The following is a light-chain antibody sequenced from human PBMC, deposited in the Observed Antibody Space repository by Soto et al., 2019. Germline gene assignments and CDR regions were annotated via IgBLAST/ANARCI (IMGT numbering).Light chain of an antibody. Sequence: SYELTQPHSVSVSPGQTARITCSGDALPKQYAYWYQQKPGQAHVLVIYQDSERPSGIPERFSGYRSVTTVTLTISAVQAEDAADYYCQSADSSGTYVVFGGGTKLTVL. CDR3: QSADSSGTYVV. V-gene: IGLV3-25*03. J-gene: IGLJ2*01. CDR2: QDS. CDR1: ALPKQY.